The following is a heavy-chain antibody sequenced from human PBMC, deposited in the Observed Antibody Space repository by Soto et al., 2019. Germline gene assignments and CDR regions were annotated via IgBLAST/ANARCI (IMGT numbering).Heavy chain of an antibody. Sequence: EVQLLESGGGLVQPGGSLRLSCADSGFTFSNYAMNWVRQAPGKGLEWVSVISGSGGSTYYADSVKGRFTISRDNSKNTLYLQMNSLRAEDTAVYYCAKRATGTYFDYWGQGTLVTVSS. CDR1: GFTFSNYA. V-gene: IGHV3-23*01. CDR3: AKRATGTYFDY. CDR2: ISGSGGST. D-gene: IGHD1-1*01. J-gene: IGHJ4*02.